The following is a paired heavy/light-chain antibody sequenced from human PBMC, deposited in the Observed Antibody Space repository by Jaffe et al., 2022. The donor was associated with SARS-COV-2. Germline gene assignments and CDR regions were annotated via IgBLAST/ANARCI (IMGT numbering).Heavy chain of an antibody. D-gene: IGHD1-20*01. CDR3: ARLPNWKRLTSDVFDI. Sequence: QLQLQESGPGLVKPSETLSLTCTVSGGSISSISYYWGWIRQPPGKGLEWIGSIYYSGSTYYKPSLKSRVTISVDTSRNHFSLRLSSVTVADTAVYYCARLPNWKRLTSDVFDIWGQGTMVTVSS. J-gene: IGHJ3*02. V-gene: IGHV4-39*01. CDR1: GGSISSISYY. CDR2: IYYSGST.
Light chain of an antibody. CDR1: SSDVGGYNY. J-gene: IGLJ3*02. Sequence: QSALTQPASVSGSPGQSITISCTGTSSDVGGYNYVSWFQQHPGKAPKVMIYDVNNRPSGVSNRFSGSKSGNTASLTISGLQADDEADYYCSSYTNNNNLVFGGGTKLTVL. CDR3: SSYTNNNNLV. V-gene: IGLV2-14*01. CDR2: DVN.